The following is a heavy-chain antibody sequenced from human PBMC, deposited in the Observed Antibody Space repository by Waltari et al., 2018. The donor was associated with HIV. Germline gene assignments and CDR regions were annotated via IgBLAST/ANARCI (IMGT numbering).Heavy chain of an antibody. V-gene: IGHV3-73*01. J-gene: IGHJ6*02. CDR2: IRTKADRFAT. CDR3: HRRGKLFRGVVDLDV. Sequence: EVQLVQSGGDLVQPGGSLKVSCAASGFSFSGFDIHWVRQASGKGLEWIGRIRTKADRFATAYVASVKGRFIMSRDDSESKSYLQMSSLKIEDTAVYYCHRRGKLFRGVVDLDVWGQGTTVIVSS. D-gene: IGHD3-10*01. CDR1: GFSFSGFD.